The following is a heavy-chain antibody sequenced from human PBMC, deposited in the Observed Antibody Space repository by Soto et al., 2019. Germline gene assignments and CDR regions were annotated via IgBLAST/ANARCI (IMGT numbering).Heavy chain of an antibody. D-gene: IGHD3-22*01. V-gene: IGHV6-1*01. CDR1: GDSGSSNSAA. CDR3: ARDSAISVIVVVIMANAFDI. CDR2: TYYRSKWYN. J-gene: IGHJ3*02. Sequence: PSQTLSLTCAISGDSGSSNSAAWNWIRQSPSRGLEWLGRTYYRSKWYNDYAVSVKSRITINPDTSKNQFSLQLNSVTPEDTAVYYCARDSAISVIVVVIMANAFDIWGQGXMVTVSS.